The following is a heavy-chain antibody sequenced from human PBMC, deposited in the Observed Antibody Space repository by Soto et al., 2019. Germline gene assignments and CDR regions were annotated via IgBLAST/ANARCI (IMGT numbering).Heavy chain of an antibody. CDR3: ARTAGPVAGWFDP. V-gene: IGHV1-69*02. CDR1: GGTFSSYT. D-gene: IGHD6-19*01. Sequence: QVQLVQSGAEVKKPGSSVKVSCKASGGTFSSYTISWVRQAPGQGLEWMGRIIPILGIANYAQKFQGRVTXTXDXXTSTAYMELSSLRSEDTAVDYCARTAGPVAGWFDPWGQGTLVTVSS. J-gene: IGHJ5*02. CDR2: IIPILGIA.